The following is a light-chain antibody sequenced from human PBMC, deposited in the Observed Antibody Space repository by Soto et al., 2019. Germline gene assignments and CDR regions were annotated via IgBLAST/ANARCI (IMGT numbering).Light chain of an antibody. Sequence: QDVRTQPASVSVSPGQSITISCTGTSSDVGGYNYVSWYQQHPGKAPKLMIYEVSNRPSGVSNRFSGSKSGNTASLTISGLQAEDEADYYCSSYTSSSTYVFGTG. CDR2: EVS. J-gene: IGLJ1*01. CDR1: SSDVGGYNY. V-gene: IGLV2-14*01. CDR3: SSYTSSSTYV.